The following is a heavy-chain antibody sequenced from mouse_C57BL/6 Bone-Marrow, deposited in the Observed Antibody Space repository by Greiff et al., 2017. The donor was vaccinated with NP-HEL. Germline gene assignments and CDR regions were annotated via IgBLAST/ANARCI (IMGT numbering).Heavy chain of an antibody. CDR2: IYPSDSET. Sequence: QVQLQQPGAELVRPGSSVKLSCKASGYTFTSYWMDWVKQRPGQGLEWIGNIYPSDSETHYNQKFKDKATLTVDKSSSTAYMQLSSLTSEDSAVYYCARSGLLRCFDYWGQGTTLTVSS. V-gene: IGHV1-61*01. D-gene: IGHD1-1*01. J-gene: IGHJ2*01. CDR1: GYTFTSYW. CDR3: ARSGLLRCFDY.